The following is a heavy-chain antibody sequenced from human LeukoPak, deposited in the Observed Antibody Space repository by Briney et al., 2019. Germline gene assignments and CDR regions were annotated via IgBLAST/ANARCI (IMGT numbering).Heavy chain of an antibody. CDR2: MYYSGST. CDR3: AREARITPPDY. V-gene: IGHV4-39*02. Sequence: SETLSLTCSVSGGSISSDSFYWGWIRQPPGKGLEWIGSMYYSGSTYYNPSLKSRVTISVDTSKNQFSLKLSSVTAADTAVYYCAREARITPPDYWGQGTLVTVSS. D-gene: IGHD3-10*01. CDR1: GGSISSDSFY. J-gene: IGHJ4*02.